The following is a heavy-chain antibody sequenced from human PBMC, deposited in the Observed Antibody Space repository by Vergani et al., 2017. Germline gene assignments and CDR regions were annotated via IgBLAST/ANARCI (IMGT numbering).Heavy chain of an antibody. D-gene: IGHD1-1*01. CDR3: ARHTTYTDS. V-gene: IGHV5-51*01. CDR1: EYSFGNYW. Sequence: EVELVQSGPEMRKPGESLKISCKGSEYSFGNYWIGWVRQMPGKGLEGMGIIYPADSDNRYSPSFQGQVTISADQSLSTAFLQWDSLKASDTALYDCARHTTYTDSWGQGTLVTVSS. J-gene: IGHJ4*02. CDR2: IYPADSDN.